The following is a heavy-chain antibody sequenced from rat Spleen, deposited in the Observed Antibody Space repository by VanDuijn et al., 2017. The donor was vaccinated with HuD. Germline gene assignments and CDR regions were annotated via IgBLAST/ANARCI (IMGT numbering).Heavy chain of an antibody. CDR2: ISTGGGNT. J-gene: IGHJ4*01. D-gene: IGHD1-9*01. CDR3: ASQSKYYGYKGYVMDA. V-gene: IGHV5-25*01. Sequence: EVQLVESGGGLVQPGRSMKLSCAASGFTFSNYYMAWVRQAPTKGLEWVASISTGGGNTYYRDSVKGRFTISRDNAKSTLYLQMDSLRSEDTATYYCASQSKYYGYKGYVMDAWGQGASVTVSS. CDR1: GFTFSNYY.